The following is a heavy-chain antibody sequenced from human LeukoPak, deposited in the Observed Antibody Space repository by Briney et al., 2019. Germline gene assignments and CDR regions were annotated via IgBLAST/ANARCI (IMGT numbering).Heavy chain of an antibody. D-gene: IGHD3-22*01. J-gene: IGHJ4*02. CDR3: ARGWIERYYYDSSGPSYYFDY. CDR1: GYTFTSYD. Sequence: ASVKVSCKASGYTFTSYDINWVRRATGQGLERMGWMNPNGGNTGYAQKFQGRVTMTRNTSISTAYMELSSLRSEDTAVYYCARGWIERYYYDSSGPSYYFDYWGQGTLVTVSS. V-gene: IGHV1-8*01. CDR2: MNPNGGNT.